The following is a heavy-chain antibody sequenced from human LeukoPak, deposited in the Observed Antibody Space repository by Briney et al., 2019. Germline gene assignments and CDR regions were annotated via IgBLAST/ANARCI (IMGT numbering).Heavy chain of an antibody. CDR2: ISGGGGRT. V-gene: IGHV3-23*01. CDR1: GIAFSNTA. D-gene: IGHD6-19*01. CDR3: GKDGGQYSSGPEFDP. Sequence: GGSLRLSCAASGIAFSNTAMNWARQSPGRGLEWVSAISGGGGRTFYADSVKGRFTISRDNSKNMAYLQMNSLRADDTAIYYCGKDGGQYSSGPEFDPRGQGALVTVSS. J-gene: IGHJ5*02.